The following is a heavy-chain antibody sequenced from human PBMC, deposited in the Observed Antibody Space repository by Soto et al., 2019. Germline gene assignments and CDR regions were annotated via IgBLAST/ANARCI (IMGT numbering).Heavy chain of an antibody. V-gene: IGHV3-30*18. J-gene: IGHJ4*02. CDR3: AKSIAAADY. Sequence: QVQLVESGGGVVQPGRSLRLSCAASGFTFSRYGMHWVRQAPGKGLEWVAVISYDGSNKYYADSVKGRFTISRDNSKNTLYLQMNSLRAEDTAVYYCAKSIAAADYWGQGTLVTVSS. CDR2: ISYDGSNK. CDR1: GFTFSRYG. D-gene: IGHD6-13*01.